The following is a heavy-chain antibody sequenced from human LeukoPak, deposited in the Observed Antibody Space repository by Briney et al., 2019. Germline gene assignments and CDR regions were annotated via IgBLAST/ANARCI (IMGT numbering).Heavy chain of an antibody. Sequence: ASVKVSCKASGYTFTGHSMYWVRQAPGQGLEWMGWIKPNSGGTNYAQKFQGRVTMTRDTSISTAYMELSRLRSDDTAVYYCAGGNLPVWEQPFDYWGQGTLVTVSS. V-gene: IGHV1-2*02. D-gene: IGHD1-26*01. CDR3: AGGNLPVWEQPFDY. CDR1: GYTFTGHS. J-gene: IGHJ4*02. CDR2: IKPNSGGT.